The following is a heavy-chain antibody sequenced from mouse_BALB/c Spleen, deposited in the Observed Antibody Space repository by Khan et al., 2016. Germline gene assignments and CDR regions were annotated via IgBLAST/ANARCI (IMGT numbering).Heavy chain of an antibody. J-gene: IGHJ3*01. CDR1: GYTFTSYW. V-gene: IGHV1-69*02. CDR3: TRGESTMIRGFAY. D-gene: IGHD2-4*01. Sequence: QVQLQQPGAELVRPGASVKLSCKASGYTFTSYWINWMKQRPGQGLEWIGNIYPSDIYTNYNQKFKDKATLTVDKSSSTAYMQLSSPTSEDSAIYYCTRGESTMIRGFAYGGQGTLVTVSA. CDR2: IYPSDIYT.